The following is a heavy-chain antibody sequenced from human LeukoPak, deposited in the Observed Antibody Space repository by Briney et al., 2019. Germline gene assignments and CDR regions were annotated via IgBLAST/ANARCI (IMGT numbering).Heavy chain of an antibody. CDR3: VYYDSSGYYNGFDY. CDR1: GFTFSNHW. D-gene: IGHD3-22*01. J-gene: IGHJ4*02. V-gene: IGHV3-74*01. Sequence: PGGSLRLSCAASGFTFSNHWMHWVRQVPGKGLVWVSRSDGGGSSTSYADSVKGRFTISRDNSKNTLYLQMNSLRAEDTAVYYCVYYDSSGYYNGFDYWGQGTLVTVSS. CDR2: SDGGGSST.